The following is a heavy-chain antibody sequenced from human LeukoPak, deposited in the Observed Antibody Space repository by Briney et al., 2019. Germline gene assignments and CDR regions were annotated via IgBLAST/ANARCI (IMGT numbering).Heavy chain of an antibody. D-gene: IGHD3-22*01. J-gene: IGHJ4*02. CDR2: INPNSGGT. Sequence: SVKVSCKASGYTFTGYYMHWVRQAPGQGLEWMGRINPNSGGTNYAQKFQGRVTMTRDTSISTAYMELSRLRSDDTAVYYCARVGGYPETTFDYWGQGTLVTVSS. CDR3: ARVGGYPETTFDY. CDR1: GYTFTGYY. V-gene: IGHV1-2*06.